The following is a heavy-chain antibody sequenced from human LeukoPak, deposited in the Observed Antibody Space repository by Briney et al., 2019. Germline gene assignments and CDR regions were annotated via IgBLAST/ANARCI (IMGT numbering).Heavy chain of an antibody. J-gene: IGHJ3*02. CDR2: ISYDGSNK. V-gene: IGHV3-30*18. D-gene: IGHD3-16*02. CDR1: GFPFSSFG. CDR3: AKDSRTYDYVWGSYRTDAFDI. Sequence: GGSLRLSCAASGFPFSSFGINWVRQAPGKGLEWVAVISYDGSNKYYADSVKGRFTISRDNSKNTLYLQMNSLRAEDTAVYYCAKDSRTYDYVWGSYRTDAFDIWGQGTMVTVSP.